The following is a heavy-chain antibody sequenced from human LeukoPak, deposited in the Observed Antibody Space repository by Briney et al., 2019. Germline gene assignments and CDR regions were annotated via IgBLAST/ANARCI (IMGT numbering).Heavy chain of an antibody. CDR1: GFTFSSYW. D-gene: IGHD3-3*01. CDR3: ARAGDFSFKD. CDR2: IKQDGSEK. J-gene: IGHJ4*02. Sequence: PGGSLRLSCAASGFTFSSYWMTWVRQAPGKGLEWVANIKQDGSEKYYVDSVKGRFAISRDNAKNSLYLKMNSLRAEDTAVYYCARAGDFSFKDWGQGTLVTVSS. V-gene: IGHV3-7*01.